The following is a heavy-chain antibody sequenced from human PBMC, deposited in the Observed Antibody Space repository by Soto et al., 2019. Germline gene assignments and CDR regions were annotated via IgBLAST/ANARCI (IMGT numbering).Heavy chain of an antibody. Sequence: ASVKVSCKGSGYTFNNYGISWVRQAPGQGLEWMGRIGPYKSNIKYSEKLQGRVTMTTDTSTSTAYLDLRSLRSDDTAVYYCARDLDGSGSYYTDYWGQGTLVTVS. V-gene: IGHV1-18*01. D-gene: IGHD3-10*01. J-gene: IGHJ4*02. CDR2: IGPYKSNI. CDR3: ARDLDGSGSYYTDY. CDR1: GYTFNNYG.